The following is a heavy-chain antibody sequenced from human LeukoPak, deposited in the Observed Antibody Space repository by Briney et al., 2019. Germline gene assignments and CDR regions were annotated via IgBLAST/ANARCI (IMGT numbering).Heavy chain of an antibody. Sequence: SETLSLTCTVSGGSINNSSYYWGWIRQHPGKGLEWIGYIYYSGSTYYNPSLKSRVAISVDTSKNQFSLKLSSVTAADTAVYYCARSDYSSSWYGSGWFDPWGQGTLVTVSS. CDR1: GGSINNSSYY. D-gene: IGHD6-13*01. V-gene: IGHV4-31*03. CDR2: IYYSGST. J-gene: IGHJ5*02. CDR3: ARSDYSSSWYGSGWFDP.